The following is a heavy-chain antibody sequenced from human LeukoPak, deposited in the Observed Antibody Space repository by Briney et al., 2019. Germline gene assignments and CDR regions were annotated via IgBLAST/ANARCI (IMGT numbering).Heavy chain of an antibody. Sequence: GRSLRLSCAASGFTFTSYAVSWVRQAPGKGLEWVLSISGSVDNTYYVDPVKGRFTFSRDSSKKTLYLQMNSLRAEDTAIYYCARFANGDCGWLDFSGQETLFTVSS. D-gene: IGHD2-21*02. J-gene: IGHJ4*02. CDR2: ISGSVDNT. CDR1: GFTFTSYA. CDR3: ARFANGDCGWLDF. V-gene: IGHV3-23*01.